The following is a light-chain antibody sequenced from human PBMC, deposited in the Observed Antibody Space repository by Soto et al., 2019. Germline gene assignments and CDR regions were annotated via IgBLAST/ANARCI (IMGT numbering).Light chain of an antibody. V-gene: IGLV2-11*01. Sequence: QSVLTQPGSVSGSPGQSVTISCTGTSSDVGGYNYVSWYLQHPGKAPKVMIYDVSKRPSGVPNRFSGSKSGNTASLTISGLQAEDEADYYCCSYAGSSTYVFGTGTKVTVL. CDR3: CSYAGSSTYV. CDR1: SSDVGGYNY. J-gene: IGLJ1*01. CDR2: DVS.